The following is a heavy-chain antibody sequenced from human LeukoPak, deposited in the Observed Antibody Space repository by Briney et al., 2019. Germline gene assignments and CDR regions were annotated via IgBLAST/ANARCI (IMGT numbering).Heavy chain of an antibody. V-gene: IGHV3-33*01. CDR2: IWYDGSNK. CDR1: GFTFSSYG. Sequence: SGGSLRLPCAASGFTFSSYGMHWVRQAPGKGLEWVAVIWYDGSNKYYADSVKGRFTISRHNSKNTLYPQMNSLRAEDTAVYCSARGGPPDYWGRGTLVTVSS. CDR3: ARGGPPDY. J-gene: IGHJ4*02.